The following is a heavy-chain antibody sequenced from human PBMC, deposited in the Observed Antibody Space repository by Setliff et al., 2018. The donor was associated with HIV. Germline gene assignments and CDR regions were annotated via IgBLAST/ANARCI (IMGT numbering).Heavy chain of an antibody. J-gene: IGHJ6*03. Sequence: AASVKVSCKASGYTFTSYDINWVRQATGQGLEWMGWMNPNSGNTGYAQKFQGRVTITRNTSISTAYMELSSLRSEDTAVYYCARVSRGGWQQLARWDYYYMDVWGKGTTVTVSS. V-gene: IGHV1-8*03. D-gene: IGHD6-13*01. CDR3: ARVSRGGWQQLARWDYYYMDV. CDR1: GYTFTSYD. CDR2: MNPNSGNT.